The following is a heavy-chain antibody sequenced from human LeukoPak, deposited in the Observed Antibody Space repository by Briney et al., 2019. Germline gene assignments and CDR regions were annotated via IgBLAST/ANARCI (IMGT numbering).Heavy chain of an antibody. CDR2: ISSNGGST. J-gene: IGHJ4*02. CDR1: GFTFSSYA. Sequence: GGSLRLSCAASGFTFSSYAMHWVRQAPGRGLEYVSAISSNGGSTYYANSVKGRFTISRDNSKNTLYLQMGSLRAEDMAVYYCAREGGSGSYWFDYWGQGTLVTVSS. V-gene: IGHV3-64*01. CDR3: AREGGSGSYWFDY. D-gene: IGHD3-10*01.